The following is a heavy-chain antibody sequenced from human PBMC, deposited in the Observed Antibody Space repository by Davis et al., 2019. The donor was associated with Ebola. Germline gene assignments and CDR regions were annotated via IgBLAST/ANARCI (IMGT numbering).Heavy chain of an antibody. Sequence: GESPKISCAASGFTFSSYDMHWVRQATGKGLEWVSAIGTAGDTYYPGSVKGRFTISRENAKNSLYLQMNSLRAGDTAVYYCARGFRGDRWLQSEGYFDLWGRGTLVTVSS. V-gene: IGHV3-13*01. CDR1: GFTFSSYD. CDR3: ARGFRGDRWLQSEGYFDL. CDR2: IGTAGDT. J-gene: IGHJ2*01. D-gene: IGHD5-24*01.